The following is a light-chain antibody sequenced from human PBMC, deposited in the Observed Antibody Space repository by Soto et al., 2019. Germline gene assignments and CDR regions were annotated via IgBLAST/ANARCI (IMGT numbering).Light chain of an antibody. CDR2: DAS. Sequence: EVVLSHAPSTLSVSPVYRATLSFMSSQYIGSAVAWYHQRSGQAPRLLIFDASIRVPTTPARFSGSVSGTEFTLTISSLESEDFAVYYCQQYNNWPPYTFGQGTKVDI. J-gene: IGKJ2*01. CDR3: QQYNNWPPYT. V-gene: IGKV3-15*01. CDR1: QYIGSA.